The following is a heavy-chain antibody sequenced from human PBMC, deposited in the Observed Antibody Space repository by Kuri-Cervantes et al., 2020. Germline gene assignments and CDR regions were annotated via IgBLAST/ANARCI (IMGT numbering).Heavy chain of an antibody. CDR3: ARDHSRNQLDY. J-gene: IGHJ4*02. CDR2: ISSSSSYI. CDR1: GFTFSSYG. Sequence: GGSLRLSCAASGFTFSSYGMHWVRQAPGKGLEWVSSISSSSSYIYYADSVKGRFTISRDNAKNSLYLQMNSLRAEDTALYYCARDHSRNQLDYWGQGTLVTVSS. V-gene: IGHV3-21*01. D-gene: IGHD6-13*01.